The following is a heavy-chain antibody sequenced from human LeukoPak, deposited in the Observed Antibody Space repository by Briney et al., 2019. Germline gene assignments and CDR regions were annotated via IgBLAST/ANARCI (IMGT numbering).Heavy chain of an antibody. Sequence: PGGSLRLSCAASGISVSNDYMSWVRQAPGKGLEWVSAIYADGYTRDAVSVKGRFSISRHNSKNTVYLQMDNLRPEDTAVYYCARDRRGEKDFDVWGPGTMVTVSS. J-gene: IGHJ3*01. CDR1: GISVSNDY. V-gene: IGHV3-53*04. CDR2: IYADGYT. CDR3: ARDRRGEKDFDV.